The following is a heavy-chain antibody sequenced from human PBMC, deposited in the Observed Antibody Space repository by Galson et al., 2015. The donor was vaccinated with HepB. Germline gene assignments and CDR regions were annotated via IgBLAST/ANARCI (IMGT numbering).Heavy chain of an antibody. V-gene: IGHV1-18*01. CDR3: ARLYSGAWPLECFDY. CDR2: ISAYNGNT. J-gene: IGHJ4*02. D-gene: IGHD6-19*01. Sequence: SVKVSCKASGYTFNHYAISWVRQAPGQGLEWMGWISAYNGNTKYTQKFQGRITMTTDTSTSTVYMDLRSLTSDDTAVYYCARLYSGAWPLECFDYWGQGTLVTVSS. CDR1: GYTFNHYA.